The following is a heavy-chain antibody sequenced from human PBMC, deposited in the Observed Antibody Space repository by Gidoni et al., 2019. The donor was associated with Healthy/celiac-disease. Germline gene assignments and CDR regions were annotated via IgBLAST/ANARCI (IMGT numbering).Heavy chain of an antibody. V-gene: IGHV1-3*01. Sequence: QVQLVQSGAEVKKPGASVKVSCKASGYTFTSYAMHWVRQAPGQRLEWMGWINAGNGNTKYSQKFQGRVTITRDTSASTAYMELSSLRSEDTAVYYCARDSVPHYGDYTLDYWGQGTLVTVSS. CDR3: ARDSVPHYGDYTLDY. CDR2: INAGNGNT. D-gene: IGHD4-17*01. J-gene: IGHJ4*02. CDR1: GYTFTSYA.